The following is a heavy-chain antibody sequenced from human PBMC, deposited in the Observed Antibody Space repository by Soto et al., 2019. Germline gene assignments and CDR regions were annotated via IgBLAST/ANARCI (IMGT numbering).Heavy chain of an antibody. J-gene: IGHJ4*02. D-gene: IGHD2-2*01. CDR3: ARLPRDCSTTICYYADH. CDR1: GYDFDGNW. Sequence: GESLKISCRGSGYDFDGNWFGWVRQMPGRGLEWVGIMYPGDSDTRYNPSLQGHVTLSVDVTVSTAFLQWRSLETSDTGMYFCARLPRDCSTTICYYADHWGQGTQVTVSS. V-gene: IGHV5-51*01. CDR2: MYPGDSDT.